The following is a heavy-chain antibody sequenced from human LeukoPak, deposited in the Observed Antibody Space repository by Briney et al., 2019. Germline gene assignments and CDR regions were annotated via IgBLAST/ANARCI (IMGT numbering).Heavy chain of an antibody. V-gene: IGHV3-23*01. Sequence: GGSLRLSCAASGFTFSSYAMSWVRQAPGKGLEWVSAISGSGGSTYYADSVKGRFTISRDNSKNTLYLQMNSLRAEDTAVYYCAKDHRFGELLSVLDPWGQGTLVTVSS. CDR1: GFTFSSYA. CDR3: AKDHRFGELLSVLDP. J-gene: IGHJ5*02. D-gene: IGHD3-10*01. CDR2: ISGSGGST.